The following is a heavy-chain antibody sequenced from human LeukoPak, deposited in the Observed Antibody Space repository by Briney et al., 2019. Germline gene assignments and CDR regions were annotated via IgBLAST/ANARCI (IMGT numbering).Heavy chain of an antibody. D-gene: IGHD3-22*01. CDR2: IYYSGST. J-gene: IGHJ3*02. CDR1: GGSISSSSYY. Sequence: MPSETLSLTCTVSGGSISSSSYYWGWIRQPPGKGLEWIGNIYYSGSTYYNPSLKSRVTISVDTSKNQFSLKLSSVTAADTAVYYCARLLWYYYDTSGYSWDAFDIWGQGTMVTVSS. CDR3: ARLLWYYYDTSGYSWDAFDI. V-gene: IGHV4-39*01.